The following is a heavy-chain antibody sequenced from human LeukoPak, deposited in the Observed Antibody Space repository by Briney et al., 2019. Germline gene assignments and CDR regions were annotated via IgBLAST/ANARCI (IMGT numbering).Heavy chain of an antibody. CDR3: ARAMYYYDSSGYPQYYFDY. Sequence: GASVKVSCKASGYTFTSYGISWVRQAPGQGLEWMGWISAYNGNTNYAQKLQGRVTMTTDTSTSTAYMELRSLRSDDTAVYYCARAMYYYDSSGYPQYYFDYWGQGTLVPVSS. CDR2: ISAYNGNT. CDR1: GYTFTSYG. V-gene: IGHV1-18*01. J-gene: IGHJ4*02. D-gene: IGHD3-22*01.